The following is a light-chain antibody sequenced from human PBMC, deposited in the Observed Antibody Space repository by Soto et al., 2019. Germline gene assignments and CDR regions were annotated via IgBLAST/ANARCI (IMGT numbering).Light chain of an antibody. V-gene: IGKV1-5*01. Sequence: DIQMTQSPSTLSASVGDRVTITCRASQSISSWLAWYQQKPGKAPKLLIHDASSLESGVPSRFSGSGSGTEFTLTISSLQPDDFATYYCQQYNSYSVTVGQGNKVDI. J-gene: IGKJ1*01. CDR1: QSISSW. CDR2: DAS. CDR3: QQYNSYSVT.